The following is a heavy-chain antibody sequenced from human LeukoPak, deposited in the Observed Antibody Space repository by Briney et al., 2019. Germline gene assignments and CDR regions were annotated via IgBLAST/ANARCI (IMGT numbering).Heavy chain of an antibody. V-gene: IGHV1-8*03. J-gene: IGHJ4*02. Sequence: ASVKVSCKASGYTFTSYDINWVRQASGQGREWMGWMNPNSGNTGYAQKFQGRVTITRNTSISTAYMELSSLRSEDTAVYYCARDYSNYAHNFDYWGQGTLVTVSS. CDR1: GYTFTSYD. CDR3: ARDYSNYAHNFDY. D-gene: IGHD4-11*01. CDR2: MNPNSGNT.